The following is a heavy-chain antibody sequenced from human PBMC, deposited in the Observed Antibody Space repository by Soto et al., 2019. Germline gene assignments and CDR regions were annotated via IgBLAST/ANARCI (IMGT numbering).Heavy chain of an antibody. CDR1: GFTFSSYA. J-gene: IGHJ6*02. D-gene: IGHD2-2*02. CDR2: ISGSGGST. V-gene: IGHV3-23*01. CDR3: AKGGVYCSSTSCYIDYYYGMDV. Sequence: EVQLLESGGGLVQPGGSLRLSCATSGFTFSSYAMSWVRQAPGKGLEWVSAISGSGGSTYYADSVKGRFTISRDNSKNPLYLQMNSLRAEDTAVYYCAKGGVYCSSTSCYIDYYYGMDVWGQGTTVTVSS.